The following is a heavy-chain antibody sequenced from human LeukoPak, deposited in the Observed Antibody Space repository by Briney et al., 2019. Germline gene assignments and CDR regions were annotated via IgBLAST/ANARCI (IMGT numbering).Heavy chain of an antibody. Sequence: ASVKVSCKASGDNXSGYYIHWVRQAPGQGPEWMGWINANSGGTKYAQKFQGRVTMTRDTSMRTAYMELSRLRSDDTAVYYCARDGYHDVLTGYSRNWFDPWGQGTLVTVSS. CDR1: GDNXSGYY. D-gene: IGHD3-9*01. CDR2: INANSGGT. V-gene: IGHV1-2*02. J-gene: IGHJ5*02. CDR3: ARDGYHDVLTGYSRNWFDP.